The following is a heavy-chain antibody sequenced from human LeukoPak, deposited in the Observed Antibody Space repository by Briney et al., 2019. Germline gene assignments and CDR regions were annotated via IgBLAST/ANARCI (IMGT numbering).Heavy chain of an antibody. Sequence: PGGSLRLSCAASGFTFSSYGMHWVRQAPGKGLEWVAFIRYDGSNKYYADSVKGRFTISRDNSKNTLYLQMNSLRAEDTAVYYCATFGRYSSSWLEDCWGQGTLVTVSS. D-gene: IGHD6-13*01. CDR2: IRYDGSNK. V-gene: IGHV3-30*02. CDR1: GFTFSSYG. J-gene: IGHJ4*02. CDR3: ATFGRYSSSWLEDC.